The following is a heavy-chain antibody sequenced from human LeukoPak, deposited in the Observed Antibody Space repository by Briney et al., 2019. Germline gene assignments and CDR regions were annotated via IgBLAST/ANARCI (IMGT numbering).Heavy chain of an antibody. CDR2: ISGSGGST. J-gene: IGHJ4*02. CDR1: GFTFSSYA. CDR3: AKADTAMVNYFDY. Sequence: GGSLRLSCAASGFTFSSYAMSWVRQAPGKGLEWVSAISGSGGSTYYADSVKGRFTISRDNSKDTLYLQMNSLRAEDTAVYYCAKADTAMVNYFDYWGQGTLATVSS. V-gene: IGHV3-23*01. D-gene: IGHD5-18*01.